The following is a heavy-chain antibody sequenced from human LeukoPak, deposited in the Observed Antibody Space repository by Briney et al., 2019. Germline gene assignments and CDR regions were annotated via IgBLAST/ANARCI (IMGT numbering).Heavy chain of an antibody. D-gene: IGHD3-3*01. V-gene: IGHV1-18*01. CDR2: ISAYNGNT. CDR1: GYTFTSYG. CDR3: ARDAYERASIFGVVKDPPTEY. J-gene: IGHJ4*02. Sequence: ASAKVSCKASGYTFTSYGISWVRQAPGQGLEWMGWISAYNGNTNYAQKLQGRVTMATDTSTSTAYMELRSLRSDDTAVYYCARDAYERASIFGVVKDPPTEYWGQGTLVTVSS.